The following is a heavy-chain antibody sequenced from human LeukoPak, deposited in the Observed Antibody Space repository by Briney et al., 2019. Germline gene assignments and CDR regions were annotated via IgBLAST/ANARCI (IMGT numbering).Heavy chain of an antibody. J-gene: IGHJ5*02. V-gene: IGHV1-46*01. CDR2: IKPNGGST. CDR3: AREMVEMATILSWFDP. CDR1: GYTFTSLY. Sequence: ASVKVCCKASGYTFTSLYIHWVGQAPGQGLEWVGIIKPNGGSTSYAQKFQGRVTMTRDTSTSTVYMELSSLRSEDTAVYYCAREMVEMATILSWFDPWGQGTPVTVSS. D-gene: IGHD5-24*01.